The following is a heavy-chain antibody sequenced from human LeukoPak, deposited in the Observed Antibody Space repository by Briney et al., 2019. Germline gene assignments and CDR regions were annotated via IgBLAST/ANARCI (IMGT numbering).Heavy chain of an antibody. V-gene: IGHV3-21*01. D-gene: IGHD4-17*01. CDR1: GFTFSSYA. CDR2: ISTSGGAT. J-gene: IGHJ4*02. Sequence: GGSLRLSCAASGFTFSSYAMSWVRQAPGKGLEWVSMISTSGGATYYADSVKARFTISRDNAKNSLYLQVNSLRAEDTAVYYCARDRTTVTTFDYWGQGTLVTVSS. CDR3: ARDRTTVTTFDY.